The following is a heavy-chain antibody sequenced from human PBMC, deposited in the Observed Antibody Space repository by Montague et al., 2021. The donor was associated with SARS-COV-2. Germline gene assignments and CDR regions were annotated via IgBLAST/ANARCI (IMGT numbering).Heavy chain of an antibody. CDR3: ARNLPPATIFTVVTHFDF. Sequence: SETLSLTCNVSGDSVASNNYYWGWLRQPPGRGLEWIASVFHTGKAFYNPSLKSRSSISVDTATNQVSLKLTSVSGADTALYFCARNLPPATIFTVVTHFDFWGHGTHVTVS. D-gene: IGHD4-11*01. CDR2: VFHTGKA. V-gene: IGHV4-39*01. CDR1: GDSVASNNYY. J-gene: IGHJ4*01.